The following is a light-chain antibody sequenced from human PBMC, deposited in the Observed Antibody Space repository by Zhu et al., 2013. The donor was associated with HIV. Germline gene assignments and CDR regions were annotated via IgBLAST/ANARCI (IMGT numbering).Light chain of an antibody. V-gene: IGKV3-15*01. CDR1: QNIGSN. CDR2: GAS. J-gene: IGKJ4*01. Sequence: EIVMTQSPATLSVSSGERVTLFCRASQNIGSNLAWYQQKPGQAPRLLIFGASTRAAGIPARFSGSASGAEFALTINGLQSEDFAVYYCQQYNSWLTFGGGTKVEIK. CDR3: QQYNSWLT.